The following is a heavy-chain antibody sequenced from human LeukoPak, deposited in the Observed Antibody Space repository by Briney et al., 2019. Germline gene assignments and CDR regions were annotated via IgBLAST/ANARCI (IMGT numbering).Heavy chain of an antibody. Sequence: GGSLRLSCAASGFTFSNYGMHWVRQAPGKGLEWVALISYDGSNKYYADSVKGRFTISRDNSKNTLYLQMNSLRAEDTAVYYCAKKIFGVASNYFDYWGQGTLVTVSS. J-gene: IGHJ4*02. CDR1: GFTFSNYG. D-gene: IGHD3-3*01. CDR2: ISYDGSNK. CDR3: AKKIFGVASNYFDY. V-gene: IGHV3-33*06.